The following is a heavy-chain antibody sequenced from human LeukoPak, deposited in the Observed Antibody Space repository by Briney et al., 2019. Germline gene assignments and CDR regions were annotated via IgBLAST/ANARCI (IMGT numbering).Heavy chain of an antibody. V-gene: IGHV4-59*13. CDR2: IYYSGDT. D-gene: IGHD1-26*01. CDR1: GGSINGFY. Sequence: SETLSLTCIVSGGSINGFYWSWIRQSPGKGLEWIGYIYYSGDTKYNPSLKGQVTISVDTSKSHFSLKLRSVTAADTAVYYCARVIGSGGYLPWSFDNWGQGTLVTVSS. J-gene: IGHJ4*02. CDR3: ARVIGSGGYLPWSFDN.